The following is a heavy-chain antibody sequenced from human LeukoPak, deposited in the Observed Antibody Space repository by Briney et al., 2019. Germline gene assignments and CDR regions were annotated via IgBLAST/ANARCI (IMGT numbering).Heavy chain of an antibody. V-gene: IGHV3-23*01. CDR3: AKAPSYYEKEQGDY. Sequence: GGSLRLSCAASGFTFSSYAMSWVRQAPGKGLEWVSAISGSGGSTYYADSVKGRFTISRDNSKNTLYLQMNSLRAEDTAVYYCAKAPSYYEKEQGDYWGQGTLVTVSS. D-gene: IGHD3-22*01. CDR2: ISGSGGST. CDR1: GFTFSSYA. J-gene: IGHJ4*02.